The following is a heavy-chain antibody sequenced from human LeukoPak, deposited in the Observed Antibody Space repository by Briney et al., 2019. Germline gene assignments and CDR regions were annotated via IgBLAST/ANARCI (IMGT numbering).Heavy chain of an antibody. V-gene: IGHV3-30-3*01. CDR2: ISYDGSNR. CDR3: ARDPDTRGYYSFDY. Sequence: GGSLRLSCAASGFTFGSFAMHWVRQAPGKGLEWVAVISYDGSNRYYADFVKGRFPISRDNSKNTLYLQMTSLRAEDTAVYYCARDPDTRGYYSFDYWGQGTLVTVSS. D-gene: IGHD3-22*01. CDR1: GFTFGSFA. J-gene: IGHJ4*02.